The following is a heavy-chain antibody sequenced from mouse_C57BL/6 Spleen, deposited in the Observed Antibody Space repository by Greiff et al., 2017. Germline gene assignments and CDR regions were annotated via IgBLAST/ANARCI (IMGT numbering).Heavy chain of an antibody. CDR1: GFTFTDYY. D-gene: IGHD2-2*01. Sequence: EVMLVESGGGLVQPGGSLSLSCAASGFTFTDYYMSWVRQPPGKALEWLGFIRNKANGYTTEYSASVKGRFTISRDNSQSILYLQMNALRAEVSATYYCARYEWFYWYFDVWGTGTTVTVSS. V-gene: IGHV7-3*01. J-gene: IGHJ1*03. CDR2: IRNKANGYTT. CDR3: ARYEWFYWYFDV.